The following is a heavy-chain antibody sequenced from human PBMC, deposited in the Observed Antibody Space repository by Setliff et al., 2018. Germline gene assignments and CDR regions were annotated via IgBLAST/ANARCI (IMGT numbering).Heavy chain of an antibody. CDR3: ASAAAADAFGI. CDR1: AYSFSGYY. D-gene: IGHD6-13*01. V-gene: IGHV1-3*04. CDR2: MNTNSGDT. Sequence: ASVKVSCKTSAYSFSGYYIHWVRQAPGQGLEWMGWMNTNSGDTKYSQKFQDRVTITRDTSATTAYMELSSLRSEDTAVYFCASAAAADAFGIWGLGTLVTVSS. J-gene: IGHJ3*02.